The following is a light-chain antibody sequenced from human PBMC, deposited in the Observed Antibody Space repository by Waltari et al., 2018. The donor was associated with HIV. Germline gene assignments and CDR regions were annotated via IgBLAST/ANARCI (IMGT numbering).Light chain of an antibody. CDR2: QDN. V-gene: IGLV6-57*04. J-gene: IGLJ2*01. CDR3: QSYDNNNPKV. CDR1: SGSIVTNN. Sequence: FMLSQPPSVSGSPGGTVTISCTRTSGSIVTNNVQWYQQRPRRTPTIMIYQDNQRPSAVPDRCSCSFDSSSNSASLTITGLKTEDEADYYCQSYDNNNPKVFGGGTKLTVL.